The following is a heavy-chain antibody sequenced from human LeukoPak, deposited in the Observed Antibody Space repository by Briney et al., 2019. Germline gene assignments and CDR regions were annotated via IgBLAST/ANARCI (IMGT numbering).Heavy chain of an antibody. CDR3: ARVYYDSSGYYFVDFDY. CDR2: INPNSGGT. D-gene: IGHD3-22*01. CDR1: GYTFTDYY. V-gene: IGHV1-2*06. Sequence: ASVKVSCKASGYTFTDYYIHWVRQAPGQGLEWMGLINPNSGGTNYAQKFQGRVTMARDTSISTAYMELSRLRSDDTAVYYCARVYYDSSGYYFVDFDYWGQGTLVTVSS. J-gene: IGHJ4*02.